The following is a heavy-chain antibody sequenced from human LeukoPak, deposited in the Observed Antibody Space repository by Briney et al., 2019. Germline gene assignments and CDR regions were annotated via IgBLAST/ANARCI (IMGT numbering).Heavy chain of an antibody. J-gene: IGHJ3*02. V-gene: IGHV3-23*01. CDR1: GFTFSSYA. D-gene: IGHD3-3*02. Sequence: GGSLRLSCAASGFTFSSYAMSWVRQAPGKGLEWVSAISGSGGSTYYADSVKGRLTISRDNSKNTLYLQMNSLRAEDTAVYYCGSILRGIFDAFDIWGQGTMVTVSS. CDR3: GSILRGIFDAFDI. CDR2: ISGSGGST.